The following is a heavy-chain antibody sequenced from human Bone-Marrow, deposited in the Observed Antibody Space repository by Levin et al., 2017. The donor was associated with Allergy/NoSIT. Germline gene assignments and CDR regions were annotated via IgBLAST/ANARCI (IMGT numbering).Heavy chain of an antibody. CDR3: ARGSPELDY. CDR2: LNPSGGKT. J-gene: IGHJ4*02. V-gene: IGHV1-46*01. Sequence: VASVKVSCKASGYTLINHYMHWVRQAPGQGFEWMGILNPSGGKTTYAQKFRGRVTMTTDTSTSTVSMELSSLTSEDTAVYFCARGSPELDYWGQGTLVNVSS. CDR1: GYTLINHY.